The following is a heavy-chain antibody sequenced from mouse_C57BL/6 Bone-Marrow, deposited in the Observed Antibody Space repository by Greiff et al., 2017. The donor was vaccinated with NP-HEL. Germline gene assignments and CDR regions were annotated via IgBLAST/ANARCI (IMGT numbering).Heavy chain of an antibody. J-gene: IGHJ1*03. CDR1: GYTFTSYT. D-gene: IGHD1-1*01. Sequence: QVQLKQSGAELARPGASVKMSCKASGYTFTSYTMHWVKQRPGQGLEWIGYINPSSGYTMYNQKFKDKATLTADKSSSTAYMQLSSLTSEDSAVYYCASHYYGSSYWYFDVWGTGTTVTVSS. V-gene: IGHV1-4*01. CDR2: INPSSGYT. CDR3: ASHYYGSSYWYFDV.